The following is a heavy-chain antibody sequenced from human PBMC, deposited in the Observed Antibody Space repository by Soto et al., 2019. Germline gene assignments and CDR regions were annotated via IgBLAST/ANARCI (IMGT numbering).Heavy chain of an antibody. CDR2: IGGTSGST. D-gene: IGHD7-27*01. CDR1: GFTFSNFA. Sequence: LRLSSAASGFTFSNFAMGWVRRAPGKGLEWVSAIGGTSGSTYYADAVKGRFTISRDNSKNTMSLQMNRLRAEDTAIYYCAKRRGDGYFDLWGRGTLVTVSS. V-gene: IGHV3-23*01. J-gene: IGHJ2*01. CDR3: AKRRGDGYFDL.